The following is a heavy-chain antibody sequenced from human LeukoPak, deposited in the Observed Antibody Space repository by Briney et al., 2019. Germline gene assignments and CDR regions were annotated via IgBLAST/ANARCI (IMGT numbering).Heavy chain of an antibody. V-gene: IGHV1-18*01. CDR2: INSYNGNT. CDR1: GYTFTSYG. CDR3: ARRGNWNDFDY. D-gene: IGHD1-20*01. Sequence: ASVKVSCKASGYTFTSYGFTWVRQAPGQGLEWMGWINSYNGNTQYAPKFKGRVTTTIDTSTSTAYMELRSLGPDDTAVYYCARRGNWNDFDYWGQGTLVIVSS. J-gene: IGHJ4*02.